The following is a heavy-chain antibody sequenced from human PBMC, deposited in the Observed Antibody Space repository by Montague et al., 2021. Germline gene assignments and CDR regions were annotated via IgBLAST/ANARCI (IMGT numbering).Heavy chain of an antibody. V-gene: IGHV3-23*01. CDR1: GFTFSSYA. CDR2: ISGSGGST. CDR3: ANRPDITVVTL. D-gene: IGHD4-23*01. J-gene: IGHJ4*02. Sequence: SLRLSCAASGFTFSSYAMSWVRQAPGKGLEWVSAISGSGGSTYYADSVKGRFTISRDNSKNTLYLQMNRLRAEDTAVYYCANRPDITVVTLGGQGTLVTVSS.